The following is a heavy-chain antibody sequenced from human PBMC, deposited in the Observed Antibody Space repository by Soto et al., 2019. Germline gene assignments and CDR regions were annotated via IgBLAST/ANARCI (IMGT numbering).Heavy chain of an antibody. D-gene: IGHD6-19*01. J-gene: IGHJ4*02. CDR3: ASQATGWYPDY. CDR2: IYDSGST. V-gene: IGHV4-31*03. Sequence: QVELQESGPGLVKPSQTLSLTCTVSGGSISSGGYYWSWVRQHPGKGLECIGYIYDSGSTYYNPSLKSRVTISVDTSKNQSSLKLTSVTAADTAVYYCASQATGWYPDYWGQGTLVTVSS. CDR1: GGSISSGGYY.